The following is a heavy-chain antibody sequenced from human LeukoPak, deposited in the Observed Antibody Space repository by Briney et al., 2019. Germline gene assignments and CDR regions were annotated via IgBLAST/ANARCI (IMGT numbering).Heavy chain of an antibody. CDR2: ISAYNGNT. CDR1: GYTFTSYG. J-gene: IGHJ6*02. Sequence: ASVKVSCKASGYTFTSYGISWVRQAPGQGLEWMGWISAYNGNTNYAQKLQGRVTMTTDTSTSTDYMELRGLRSDDTAVYYCARIFRDIVVVPAAIDYYYGMDVWGQGTTVTVSS. D-gene: IGHD2-2*01. V-gene: IGHV1-18*01. CDR3: ARIFRDIVVVPAAIDYYYGMDV.